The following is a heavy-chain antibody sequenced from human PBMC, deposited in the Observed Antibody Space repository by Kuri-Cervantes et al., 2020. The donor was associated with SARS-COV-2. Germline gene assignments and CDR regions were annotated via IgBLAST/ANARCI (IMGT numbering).Heavy chain of an antibody. Sequence: GESLKISCAASGFTFSSYWMSWVRQAPGKGLEWVSPISSSSSYIYYADSVKGRFTISRDNAKNSLYLQMNSLRAEDTAVYYCARVSPISYYYDSSGYLDYWGQGTLVTVSS. CDR3: ARVSPISYYYDSSGYLDY. D-gene: IGHD3-22*01. J-gene: IGHJ4*02. CDR2: ISSSSSYI. V-gene: IGHV3-21*01. CDR1: GFTFSSYW.